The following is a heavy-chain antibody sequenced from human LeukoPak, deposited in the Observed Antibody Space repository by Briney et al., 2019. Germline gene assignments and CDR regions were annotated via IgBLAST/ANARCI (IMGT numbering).Heavy chain of an antibody. CDR3: ARDPVGTTVDY. V-gene: IGHV4-4*07. Sequence: PSETLSLTCTVSGGSISTSYWSWIRQPAGKGLEWIGRIYTTGSTNYNPSLKSRVTLSIDTSKNQFSLKLSSVTAADTAVYYCARDPVGTTVDYWGQGTLVTVSS. J-gene: IGHJ4*02. CDR2: IYTTGST. D-gene: IGHD4-17*01. CDR1: GGSISTSY.